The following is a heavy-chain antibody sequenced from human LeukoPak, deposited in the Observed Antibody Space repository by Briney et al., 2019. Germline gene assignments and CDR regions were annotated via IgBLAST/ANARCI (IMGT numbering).Heavy chain of an antibody. CDR2: ISSSGSTI. V-gene: IGHV3-11*04. Sequence: PGGSLRLSCAASGFTFSDYYMSWIRQAPGKGLEWVSYISSSGSTIYYADSVKGRFTVSRDNAKNSLYLQMNSLRAEDTAVYYCARTFYDSSGSIARDAFDIWGQGTMVTVSS. D-gene: IGHD3-22*01. CDR3: ARTFYDSSGSIARDAFDI. CDR1: GFTFSDYY. J-gene: IGHJ3*02.